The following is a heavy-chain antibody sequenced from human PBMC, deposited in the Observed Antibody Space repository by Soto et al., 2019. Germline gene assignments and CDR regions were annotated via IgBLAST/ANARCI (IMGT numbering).Heavy chain of an antibody. D-gene: IGHD6-19*01. CDR1: NGSISNYF. V-gene: IGHV4-59*01. J-gene: IGHJ6*02. CDR2: VYYTGST. Sequence: ASETLSLTCTVSNGSISNYFWSWIRQSPGKGLEWIGYVYYTGSTSYNPSLKGRVTMSVDTSKMQFSLKLSSVTAADTAVYYCARYSSGWPGNGMDVWGQGTTVTVSS. CDR3: ARYSSGWPGNGMDV.